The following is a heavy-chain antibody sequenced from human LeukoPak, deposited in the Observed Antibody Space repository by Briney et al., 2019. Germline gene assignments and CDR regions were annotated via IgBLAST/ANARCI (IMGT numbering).Heavy chain of an antibody. Sequence: PGGSLRLSCAASGFSFSSYYMSWVRQAPGMGLECVAHKKADGGQESCADSVKGRFTVSRDNAKNSVFLQMNSLRVEDTAMYYCARWRGQQSEFDLWGQGTLVTVSS. CDR3: ARWRGQQSEFDL. V-gene: IGHV3-7*01. J-gene: IGHJ4*02. CDR2: KKADGGQE. D-gene: IGHD5-24*01. CDR1: GFSFSSYY.